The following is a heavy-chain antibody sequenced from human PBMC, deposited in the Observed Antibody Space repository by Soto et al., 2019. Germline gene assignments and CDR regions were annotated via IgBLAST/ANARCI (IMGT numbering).Heavy chain of an antibody. J-gene: IGHJ4*02. Sequence: TLSLTCTVSGGSISSGGYYWSWILQHPGKGLEWIGYIYYSGTTYYNPSLKGRLTISVDASKNQFSLKLSSVTAADTALYSCARDKTYGSGSFDYWGQGTLVTVSS. V-gene: IGHV4-31*03. CDR2: IYYSGTT. CDR3: ARDKTYGSGSFDY. CDR1: GGSISSGGYY. D-gene: IGHD3-10*01.